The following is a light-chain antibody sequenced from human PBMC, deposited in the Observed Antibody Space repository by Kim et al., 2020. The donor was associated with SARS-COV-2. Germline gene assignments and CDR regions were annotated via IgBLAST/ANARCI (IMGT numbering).Light chain of an antibody. CDR3: QVWDSSTV. Sequence: VSRALGQTARITCGGNNIGSKNVHWYQQKPGQAPVLVIYRDSNRPSGIPERFSGSNSGNTATLTISRAQAGDEADYYCQVWDSSTVFGGGTQLTVL. V-gene: IGLV3-9*01. CDR1: NIGSKN. CDR2: RDS. J-gene: IGLJ2*01.